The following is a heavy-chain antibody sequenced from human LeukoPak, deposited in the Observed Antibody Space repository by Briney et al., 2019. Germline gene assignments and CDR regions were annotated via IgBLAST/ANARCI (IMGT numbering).Heavy chain of an antibody. CDR2: INHSGST. CDR3: ARNFQYFDLPDY. Sequence: SETLSLTCAVYGGSFSGYYWSWIRQPPGQGLEWIGEINHSGSTYYNPSLKSRVTISVDTSKNQFSLKLISVTAADTAVYYCARNFQYFDLPDYWGQGTLVTVSS. D-gene: IGHD2/OR15-2a*01. V-gene: IGHV4-34*01. J-gene: IGHJ4*02. CDR1: GGSFSGYY.